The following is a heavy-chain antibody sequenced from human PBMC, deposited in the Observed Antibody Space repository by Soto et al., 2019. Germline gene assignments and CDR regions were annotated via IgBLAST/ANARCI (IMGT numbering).Heavy chain of an antibody. D-gene: IGHD3-22*01. CDR2: ISGSGGST. V-gene: IGHV3-23*01. CDR3: VKEDYYDSCGYPFDF. J-gene: IGHJ4*02. Sequence: GGSLRLSCAASGFTFSSYAMSWVRQAPGKGLEWVSAISGSGGSTYYADSVKGRFTISRDNSKNTLYLQMNSLRAEDTAVYSCVKEDYYDSCGYPFDFWGQGTLVTVSS. CDR1: GFTFSSYA.